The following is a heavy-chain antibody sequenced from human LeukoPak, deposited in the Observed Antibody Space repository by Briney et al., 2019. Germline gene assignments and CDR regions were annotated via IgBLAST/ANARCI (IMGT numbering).Heavy chain of an antibody. J-gene: IGHJ4*02. D-gene: IGHD6-13*01. CDR2: INHSGST. V-gene: IGHV4-34*01. CDR1: GGSFSGYY. Sequence: PSETLSLTCAAYGGSFSGYYWSWIRQPPGKGLEWIGEINHSGSTNYNPSLKSRVTISVDTSKNQFSLKLSSVTAADTAVYYCARPSSWYGYPLDYWGQGTLVTVSS. CDR3: ARPSSWYGYPLDY.